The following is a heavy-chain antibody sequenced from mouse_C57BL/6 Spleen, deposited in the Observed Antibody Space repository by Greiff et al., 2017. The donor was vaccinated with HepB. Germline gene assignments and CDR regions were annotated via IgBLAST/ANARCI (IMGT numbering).Heavy chain of an antibody. V-gene: IGHV5-9*01. Sequence: EVQLVESGGGLVKPGGSLKLSCAASGFTFSSYTMSWVRQTPEKRLEWVATISGGGGNTYYPDSVKGRFTISRDNAKNTLYLQMSSLRSEDTALYYCARLGHYDGSSYWYFDVWGTGTTVTVSS. D-gene: IGHD1-1*01. J-gene: IGHJ1*03. CDR3: ARLGHYDGSSYWYFDV. CDR2: ISGGGGNT. CDR1: GFTFSSYT.